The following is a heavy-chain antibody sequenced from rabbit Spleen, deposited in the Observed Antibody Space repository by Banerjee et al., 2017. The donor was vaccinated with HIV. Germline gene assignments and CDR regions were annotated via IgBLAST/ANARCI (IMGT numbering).Heavy chain of an antibody. V-gene: IGHV1S40*01. CDR2: IYADRSGST. CDR3: ARDASSSFSSYGMDL. CDR1: GFSFSSSYY. D-gene: IGHD8-1*01. J-gene: IGHJ6*01. Sequence: QSLEESGGDLVKPEGSLTLTCTASGFSFSSSYYMCWVRQAPGKGLECIACIYADRSGSTYYANWAKGRFTISKTSSTTVTLQMTSLTAADTATYFCARDASSSFSSYGMDLWGPGTLVTVS.